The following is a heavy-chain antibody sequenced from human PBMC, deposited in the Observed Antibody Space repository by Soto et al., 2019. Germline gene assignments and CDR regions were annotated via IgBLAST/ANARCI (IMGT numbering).Heavy chain of an antibody. V-gene: IGHV3-23*01. Sequence: EVHLLESGGGLVQPGGSLRLSCAASGFTFSSYAMSWVRQAPGKGLEWVSAISCSGGNTNYADSVKGRFTISRDNSQNTLYLQMGSLRAEDTAVYYCAKATTNLKLGATTVLGYWGQGNLFTVS. CDR3: AKATTNLKLGATTVLGY. CDR2: ISCSGGNT. CDR1: GFTFSSYA. J-gene: IGHJ4*02. D-gene: IGHD1-26*01.